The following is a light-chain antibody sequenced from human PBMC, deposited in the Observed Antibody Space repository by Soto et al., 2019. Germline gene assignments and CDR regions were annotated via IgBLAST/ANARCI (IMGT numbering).Light chain of an antibody. CDR3: QSYDSSLSAWV. J-gene: IGLJ3*02. CDR1: SSNIGAGYD. Sequence: QSVLTQPPSVSGAPGQRVTISCTGSSSNIGAGYDVHWYQQLPGTAPKLLIYGNSNRPSGVPDRFSGSKSGTSASLAITGLQPEDEPDYYCQSYDSSLSAWVFGGGTKVTVL. CDR2: GNS. V-gene: IGLV1-40*01.